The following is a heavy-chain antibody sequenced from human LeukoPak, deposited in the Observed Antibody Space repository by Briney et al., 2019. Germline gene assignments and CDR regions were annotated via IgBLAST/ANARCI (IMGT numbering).Heavy chain of an antibody. Sequence: GGSLRLSCAASGFTFSSYAMSWVRQAPGKGLEWVSAISGSGGSTYYADSVKGRFTISRDNSKNTLYLQMNSLRAEDTAVYYCAKDLGGDYGDYGESDWTYYGMDVWGQGTTVTVSS. J-gene: IGHJ6*02. CDR2: ISGSGGST. CDR1: GFTFSSYA. V-gene: IGHV3-23*01. CDR3: AKDLGGDYGDYGESDWTYYGMDV. D-gene: IGHD4-17*01.